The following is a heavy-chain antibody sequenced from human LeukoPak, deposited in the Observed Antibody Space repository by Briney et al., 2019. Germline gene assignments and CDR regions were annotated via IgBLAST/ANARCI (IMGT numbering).Heavy chain of an antibody. Sequence: ASVKVSCKASGYTFTSYYMHWVRQAPGQGLEWMGIINPSGGSTSYAQKFQGRVTMTRDTSISTAYMELSRLRSDDTAVYYCARDRGGMDVWGQGTTVTVSS. CDR2: INPSGGST. CDR1: GYTFTSYY. J-gene: IGHJ6*02. CDR3: ARDRGGMDV. V-gene: IGHV1-46*01. D-gene: IGHD5-12*01.